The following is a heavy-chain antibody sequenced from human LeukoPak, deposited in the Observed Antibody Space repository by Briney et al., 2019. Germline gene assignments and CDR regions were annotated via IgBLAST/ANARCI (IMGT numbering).Heavy chain of an antibody. CDR3: ARDFMVRGVISYYYGMDV. CDR1: GGSISSSNW. CDR2: IYHSGST. D-gene: IGHD3-10*01. Sequence: SGTLSLTCAVSGGSISSSNWWSWVRPPPGKGLEWIGEIYHSGSTNYNPSLKSRVTISVDKSKNQFSLKLSSVTAADTAVYYCARDFMVRGVISYYYGMDVWGKGTTVTVSS. V-gene: IGHV4-4*02. J-gene: IGHJ6*04.